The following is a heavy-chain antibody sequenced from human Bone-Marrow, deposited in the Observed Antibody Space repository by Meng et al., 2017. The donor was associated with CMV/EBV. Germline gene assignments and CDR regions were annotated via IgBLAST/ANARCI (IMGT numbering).Heavy chain of an antibody. CDR3: AHRPLYPNVFDV. J-gene: IGHJ3*01. Sequence: SWVRQAPGKGLEWLALIYWNDDKRYSPSLRTRLTITKDTSKNQVVLRMTNLDPVDTGTYFCAHRPLYPNVFDVWGPGKVVNVSS. V-gene: IGHV2-5*01. D-gene: IGHD3-16*02. CDR2: IYWNDDK.